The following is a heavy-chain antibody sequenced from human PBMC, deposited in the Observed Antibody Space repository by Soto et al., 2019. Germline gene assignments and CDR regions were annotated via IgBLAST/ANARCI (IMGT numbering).Heavy chain of an antibody. J-gene: IGHJ5*02. D-gene: IGHD2-2*01. V-gene: IGHV4-59*01. CDR2: IYYSGST. CDR3: ARERAGYCSSTSCYAWFDP. CDR1: GGSISSYY. Sequence: PSETLSLTCTVSGGSISSYYWSWIRQPPGKGLEWIGYIYYSGSTNYNPSLKSRVTISVDTSKNQFSLKLSSVTAADTAVYYCARERAGYCSSTSCYAWFDPWGQGTLVTVSS.